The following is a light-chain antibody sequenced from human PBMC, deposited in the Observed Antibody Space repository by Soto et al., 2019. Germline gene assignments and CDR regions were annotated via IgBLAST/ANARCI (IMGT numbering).Light chain of an antibody. CDR2: WAS. J-gene: IGKJ2*01. CDR1: QSVLYSSNNKNY. Sequence: DIVMTQSPDSLAVSLGERATINCKSSQSVLYSSNNKNYLGWYQQKPGQSPNLLIYWASTRESGVPDRFSGSGCGTEFTLTISSLQAEDVAVYYCQQYYSISYTFGQGTKLEIK. V-gene: IGKV4-1*01. CDR3: QQYYSISYT.